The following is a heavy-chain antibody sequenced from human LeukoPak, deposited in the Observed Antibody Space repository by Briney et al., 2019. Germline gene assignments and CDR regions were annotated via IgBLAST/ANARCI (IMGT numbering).Heavy chain of an antibody. Sequence: SETLSLTCTVSGGSMSSHYWSWISHAPGKGLEWLWHMHSNGRTNYKSSLQSRVTISLDTCRNQFCLKMTSVTAADTAVYFCAGETIMIFGVGLGYYDLWGRGTLVTVSS. CDR2: MHSNGRT. CDR3: AGETIMIFGVGLGYYDL. J-gene: IGHJ2*01. V-gene: IGHV4-59*11. D-gene: IGHD3-3*01. CDR1: GGSMSSHY.